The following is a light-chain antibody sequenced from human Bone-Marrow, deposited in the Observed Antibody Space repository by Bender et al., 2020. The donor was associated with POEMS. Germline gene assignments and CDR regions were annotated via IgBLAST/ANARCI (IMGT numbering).Light chain of an antibody. Sequence: QSALTQPASVSGSPGQSITIPCAGTSSDLGSYNLVSWYQHRPGTAPELMIYEDNKRPSGVSNRFSGSKSGYTASLTISGLRAEDEATYYCCSYTSTYSWVFGGGTKLTVL. J-gene: IGLJ3*02. CDR1: SSDLGSYNL. V-gene: IGLV2-23*01. CDR3: CSYTSTYSWV. CDR2: EDN.